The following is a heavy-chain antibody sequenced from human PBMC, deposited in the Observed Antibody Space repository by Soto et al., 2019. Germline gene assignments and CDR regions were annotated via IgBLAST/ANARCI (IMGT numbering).Heavy chain of an antibody. CDR1: GGSISSYD. Sequence: PSETLSLTCTVSGGSISSYDWSWIRQPPGKGLEWIGYIYYSGSTNYNPSLKSRVTISVDTSKNQFSLKLSSVTTADTAVYYCARGRDYSNYESPFSFDYWGQGTLVTVSS. CDR3: ARGRDYSNYESPFSFDY. V-gene: IGHV4-59*01. D-gene: IGHD4-4*01. CDR2: IYYSGST. J-gene: IGHJ4*02.